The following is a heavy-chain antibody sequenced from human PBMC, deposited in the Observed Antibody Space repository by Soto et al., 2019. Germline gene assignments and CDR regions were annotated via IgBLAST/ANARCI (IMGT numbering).Heavy chain of an antibody. CDR3: ARGWYCSGGSCYSGWFDP. CDR1: GYTFTSYD. V-gene: IGHV1-8*01. D-gene: IGHD2-15*01. Sequence: ASVKVSCKASGYTFTSYDINWVRQATGQGLEWMGWMNPNSGNTGYAQKFQGRVTMTRNTSISTAYMELSSLRSEDTAVYYCARGWYCSGGSCYSGWFDPWGRGTLVTVSS. J-gene: IGHJ5*02. CDR2: MNPNSGNT.